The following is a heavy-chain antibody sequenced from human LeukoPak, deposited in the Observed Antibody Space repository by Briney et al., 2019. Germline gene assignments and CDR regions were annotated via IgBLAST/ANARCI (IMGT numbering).Heavy chain of an antibody. D-gene: IGHD3-22*01. CDR3: ATSRDHYYDSSGYYYVYDYFDY. CDR2: ISAYNGNT. Sequence: ASVKVSCKASGGTFSSYAISWVRQAPGQGLEWMGWISAYNGNTNYAQKLQGRVTMTTDTSTSTAYMELRSLRSDDTAVYYCATSRDHYYDSSGYYYVYDYFDYWGQGTLVTVSS. J-gene: IGHJ4*02. CDR1: GGTFSSYA. V-gene: IGHV1-18*04.